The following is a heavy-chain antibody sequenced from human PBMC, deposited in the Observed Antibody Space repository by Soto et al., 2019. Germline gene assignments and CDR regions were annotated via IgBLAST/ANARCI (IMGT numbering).Heavy chain of an antibody. V-gene: IGHV4-30-4*01. Sequence: SETLSLTCTVSGGSVTSGDYHWSWIRQPPGKGLEWIGYIYHSGSTYYNPSLQSRVTMLVDRSKNQFSLNLSSVTAADTAVYHCAGSVPGITMIVSGPFDIWGQGTMVTVSS. CDR3: AGSVPGITMIVSGPFDI. CDR2: IYHSGST. J-gene: IGHJ3*02. D-gene: IGHD3-22*01. CDR1: GGSVTSGDYH.